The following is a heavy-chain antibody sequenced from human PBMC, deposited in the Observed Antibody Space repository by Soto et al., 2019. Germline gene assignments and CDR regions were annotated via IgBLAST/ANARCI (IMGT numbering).Heavy chain of an antibody. Sequence: ASVKVSCKASGYTFTSYYMHWVRQAPGQGLEWMGIINPSGGSTSYAQKFQGRVTMTRDTSTSTVYMELSSLRSEDTAVYYCARDPGTNYYGSGSYYMDVWGKGTTVTVSS. D-gene: IGHD3-10*01. CDR3: ARDPGTNYYGSGSYYMDV. V-gene: IGHV1-46*03. J-gene: IGHJ6*03. CDR2: INPSGGST. CDR1: GYTFTSYY.